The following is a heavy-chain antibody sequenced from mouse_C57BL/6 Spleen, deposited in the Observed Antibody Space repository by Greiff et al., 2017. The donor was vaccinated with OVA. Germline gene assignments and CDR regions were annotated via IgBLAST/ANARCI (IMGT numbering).Heavy chain of an antibody. J-gene: IGHJ4*01. CDR1: GYTFTSYW. D-gene: IGHD3-2*02. Sequence: QVQLQQPGAELVKPGASVKLSCKASGYTFTSYWMQWVKQRPGQGLEWIGEIDPYDSYTNYNQKFKGKATLTVDTSSSTTYMQLSSLTSEDSAVYYCARKSSGSPMDYWGQGTSVTVSS. CDR2: IDPYDSYT. V-gene: IGHV1-50*01. CDR3: ARKSSGSPMDY.